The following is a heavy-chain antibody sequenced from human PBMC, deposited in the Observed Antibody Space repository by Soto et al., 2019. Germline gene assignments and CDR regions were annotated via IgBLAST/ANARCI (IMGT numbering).Heavy chain of an antibody. CDR1: GFTFDDYA. Sequence: PGGSLRLSCAASGFTFDDYAMHCVRQAPRKGLEWVSGISWNSGSIGYADSVKGRFTISRDNAKNSLYLQMNSLRAEDTALYYCAKDLYYDILNDAFDIWGQGTMVTVSS. V-gene: IGHV3-9*01. D-gene: IGHD3-9*01. CDR2: ISWNSGSI. J-gene: IGHJ3*02. CDR3: AKDLYYDILNDAFDI.